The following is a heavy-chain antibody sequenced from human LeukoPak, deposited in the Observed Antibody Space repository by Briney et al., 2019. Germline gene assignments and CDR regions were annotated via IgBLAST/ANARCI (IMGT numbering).Heavy chain of an antibody. Sequence: ASVKVSCKASGYTFTSYDINWVRQATGQGLEWMGWINPNSGGTSYEAKFQGRVTVTRDTSISTAYMELSRLRSDDTAVYYCARVFRTGTTSEDYWGQGTLVTVSS. CDR2: INPNSGGT. D-gene: IGHD1-7*01. CDR1: GYTFTSYD. V-gene: IGHV1-2*02. J-gene: IGHJ4*02. CDR3: ARVFRTGTTSEDY.